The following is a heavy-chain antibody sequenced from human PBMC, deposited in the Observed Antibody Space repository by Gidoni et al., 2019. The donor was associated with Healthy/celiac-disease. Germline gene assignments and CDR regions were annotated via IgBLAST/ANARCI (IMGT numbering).Heavy chain of an antibody. CDR2: SSGSGGTT. Sequence: EVQLVESGGGLVQPGGSLRLSCAASGFTFSSYAMSWVRQAPGKGLEWGSASSGSGGTTYYADSVKGRFTISRDNSKNTLYLQMNSLRAEDTAVYYCAKVMDSSGWIDYWGQGTLVTVSS. V-gene: IGHV3-23*04. CDR1: GFTFSSYA. D-gene: IGHD6-19*01. CDR3: AKVMDSSGWIDY. J-gene: IGHJ4*02.